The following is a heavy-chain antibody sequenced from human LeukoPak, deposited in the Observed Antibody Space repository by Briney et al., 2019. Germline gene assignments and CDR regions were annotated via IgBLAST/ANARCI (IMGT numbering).Heavy chain of an antibody. CDR3: ASAGYSSGWYHWFDP. J-gene: IGHJ5*02. V-gene: IGHV4-39*01. D-gene: IGHD6-19*01. CDR2: IYYSRST. CDR1: GGSISSSTYY. Sequence: PSETLSLTCTVSGGSISSSTYYWGWIRQPPGKGLQWIGSIYYSRSTHYNPSLKSRVTISVDTSKNQFSLKLSSVTAADTAVYYCASAGYSSGWYHWFDPWGQGTLVTVSS.